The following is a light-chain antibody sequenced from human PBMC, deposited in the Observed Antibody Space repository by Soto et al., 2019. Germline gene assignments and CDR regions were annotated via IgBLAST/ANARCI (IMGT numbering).Light chain of an antibody. V-gene: IGKV3-20*01. Sequence: EIVLTQSPGTLSLSSGDRADRSCRASQSLRSDYLAWYQQKPGQAPRLLIYGAFKRATVIPDRFSGSGSGTDFTLTISRMEPEDFAVYCCQQYGSSPRTFGQGTKVDIK. CDR2: GAF. J-gene: IGKJ1*01. CDR1: QSLRSDY. CDR3: QQYGSSPRT.